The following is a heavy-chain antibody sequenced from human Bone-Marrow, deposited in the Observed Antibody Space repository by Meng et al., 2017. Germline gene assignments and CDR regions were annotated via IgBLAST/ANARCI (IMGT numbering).Heavy chain of an antibody. CDR3: ARGRRIVGATFRLFDY. Sequence: LHEWGAGGLTTPETLSPTSAVSGGSFSGYYGTWIRQPPGKGLEWIGEINHSGSSNYNPSLKSRVTLSADTPERQFSLKLSSVTAADTAVYYCARGRRIVGATFRLFDYWGQGTLVTVSS. CDR2: INHSGSS. CDR1: GGSFSGYY. D-gene: IGHD1-26*01. V-gene: IGHV4-34*01. J-gene: IGHJ4*02.